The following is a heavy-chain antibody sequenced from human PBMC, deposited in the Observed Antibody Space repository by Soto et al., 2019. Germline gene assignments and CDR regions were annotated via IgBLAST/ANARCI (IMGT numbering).Heavy chain of an antibody. CDR2: INPSGGST. CDR1: GYTFTSYY. J-gene: IGHJ3*02. CDR3: AREPITKLLWFGEPHAFDI. Sequence: GASVKVSCKASGYTFTSYYMHWVRQAPGQGLEWMGIINPSGGSTSYAQKFQGRVTMTRDTSTSTVYMELSSLRSEDTAVYYCAREPITKLLWFGEPHAFDIWGQGTMVTVSS. D-gene: IGHD3-10*01. V-gene: IGHV1-46*01.